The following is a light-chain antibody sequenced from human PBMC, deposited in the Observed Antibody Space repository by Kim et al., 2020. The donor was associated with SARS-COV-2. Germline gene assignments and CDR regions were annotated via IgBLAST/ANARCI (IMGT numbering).Light chain of an antibody. CDR2: GEA. V-gene: IGLV1-44*01. J-gene: IGLJ3*02. CDR3: ATWDDSLNGWV. Sequence: GQSATISGSGGISNIGSKTVNWYRHLPQTAPQLLIFGEAERPSGVPDRFSGSRSGTSASLAVSGLQLADEADYYCATWDDSLNGWVFGGGTQLTVL. CDR1: ISNIGSKT.